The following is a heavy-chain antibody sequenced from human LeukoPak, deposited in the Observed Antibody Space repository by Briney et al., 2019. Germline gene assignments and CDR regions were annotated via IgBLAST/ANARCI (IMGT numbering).Heavy chain of an antibody. V-gene: IGHV1-18*04. CDR3: AREETTWRY. Sequence: ASVKVSCKSSGYTFTSYGISLVRQPPGQGLEWMGWISAYNGNTNYAQKPQRRVTMTTDTSTSTAYMELRSLRSDDTAVYYCAREETTWRYWGQGTLVTVSS. CDR2: ISAYNGNT. D-gene: IGHD1-7*01. J-gene: IGHJ4*02. CDR1: GYTFTSYG.